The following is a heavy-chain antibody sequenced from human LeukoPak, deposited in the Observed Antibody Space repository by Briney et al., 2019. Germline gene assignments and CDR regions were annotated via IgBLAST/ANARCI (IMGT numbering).Heavy chain of an antibody. D-gene: IGHD3-9*01. Sequence: GGSLRLSCAASGFTFSSYEMNWVRQAPGKGLEWVSYISSSGSTIYYADSVKGRFTISRDNAKNSLYLQMNSLRAEDTAVYYCAKAQSLLVIKNWFDPWGQGTLVTVSS. CDR2: ISSSGSTI. J-gene: IGHJ5*02. CDR1: GFTFSSYE. V-gene: IGHV3-48*03. CDR3: AKAQSLLVIKNWFDP.